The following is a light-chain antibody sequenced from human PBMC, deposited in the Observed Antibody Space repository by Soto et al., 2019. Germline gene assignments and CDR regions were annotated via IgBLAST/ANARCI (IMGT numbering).Light chain of an antibody. V-gene: IGLV2-11*01. CDR2: DVT. CDR1: SSDVGGYNY. J-gene: IGLJ2*01. CDR3: CSYAGSDTGV. Sequence: QSALTQPRSVSGSPGQSVTISCTGTSSDVGGYNYVSWYQHHPGKAPKLMIYDVTKRPSGVPDRFSGSKSGNTASLTISGLQAEDEADYYCCSYAGSDTGVFGGGTKVTVL.